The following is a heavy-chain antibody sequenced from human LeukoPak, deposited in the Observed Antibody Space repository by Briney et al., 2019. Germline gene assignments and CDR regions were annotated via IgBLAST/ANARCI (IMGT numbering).Heavy chain of an antibody. Sequence: GGSLRLSCATSGFTFSSYAMSWVRQSPGKGLEWVAAISGSGGSTYYADSVKGRFTISRDNSQKTLHLQMHSLRLEDTAVYYCAPYGSGTYFPHYWGQGTLDTVSS. CDR1: GFTFSSYA. J-gene: IGHJ4*02. V-gene: IGHV3-23*01. CDR3: APYGSGTYFPHY. D-gene: IGHD3-10*01. CDR2: ISGSGGST.